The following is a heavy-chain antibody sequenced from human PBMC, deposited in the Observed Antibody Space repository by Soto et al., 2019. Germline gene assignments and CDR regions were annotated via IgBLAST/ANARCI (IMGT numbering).Heavy chain of an antibody. Sequence: ASVKVSCKAFGYTFTSYGISWVRQAPGQGLEWMGWISAYNGNTNYAQKLQGRVTMTTDTSTSTAYMELRSLRSDDTAVYYCARVSLIEWWFDPWAREPWSPSPQ. D-gene: IGHD3-16*02. V-gene: IGHV1-18*01. CDR2: ISAYNGNT. J-gene: IGHJ5*02. CDR1: GYTFTSYG. CDR3: ARVSLIEWWFDP.